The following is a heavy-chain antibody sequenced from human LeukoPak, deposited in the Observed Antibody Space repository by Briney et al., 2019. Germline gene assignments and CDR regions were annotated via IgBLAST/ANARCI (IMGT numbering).Heavy chain of an antibody. CDR3: AKTLQWDCFDY. J-gene: IGHJ4*02. Sequence: PGGSLRLSCAASGFTFSNYWMHWVRQAPGKGLVWVSRINSDGSSTSYADSVKGRFTISRDNSKNTLYLQMNSLRAEDTAVYYCAKTLQWDCFDYWGQGTLVTVSS. CDR2: INSDGSST. V-gene: IGHV3-74*01. CDR1: GFTFSNYW. D-gene: IGHD1-26*01.